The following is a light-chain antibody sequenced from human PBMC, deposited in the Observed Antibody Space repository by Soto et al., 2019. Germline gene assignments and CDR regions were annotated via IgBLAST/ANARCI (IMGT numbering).Light chain of an antibody. Sequence: EIALTQPPATLSLSPGERATPSCRASQSVSSYLAWYQQKPGQAPRLLIYDASNRATGIPARFSGSGSGTDFTLTISSLEPEDFAVYYCQQRSNWWTFGQGTKVDIK. V-gene: IGKV3-11*01. CDR3: QQRSNWWT. J-gene: IGKJ1*01. CDR2: DAS. CDR1: QSVSSY.